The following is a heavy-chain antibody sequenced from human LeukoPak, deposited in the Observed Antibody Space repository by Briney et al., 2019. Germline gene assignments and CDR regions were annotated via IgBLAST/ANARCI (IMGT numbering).Heavy chain of an antibody. V-gene: IGHV3-21*01. CDR3: ARGGYSYVGYFDY. CDR1: GFTFSSYS. D-gene: IGHD5-18*01. CDR2: ISSSSSYI. J-gene: IGHJ4*02. Sequence: PGGSLRLSCAASGFTFSSYSMNWVRQAPGKGLEWVSSISSSSSYIYYADSVKGRFTISRDNAKNSLYLQMNSLRAEDTAVYYCARGGYSYVGYFDYWGQGTLVTVSS.